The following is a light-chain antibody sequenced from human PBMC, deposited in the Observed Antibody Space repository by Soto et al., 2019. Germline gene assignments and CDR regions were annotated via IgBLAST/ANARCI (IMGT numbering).Light chain of an antibody. CDR3: MQALQTPLT. CDR1: QSLLHSCGYNY. J-gene: IGKJ5*01. CDR2: LVS. Sequence: EIVLTQSPLSLPVTPGEPASISCRSSQSLLHSCGYNYVDWYLQKPGQSPQLLIYLVSNRASGVPERFSGSGSGTDFTLKISRVEAEDVGHYYCMQALQTPLTFGQGTRLEIK. V-gene: IGKV2-28*01.